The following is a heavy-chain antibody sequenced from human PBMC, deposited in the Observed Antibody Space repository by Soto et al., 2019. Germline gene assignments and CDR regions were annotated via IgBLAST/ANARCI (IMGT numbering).Heavy chain of an antibody. CDR3: ANCGRYYMDV. Sequence: PGGSLRLSCAASGFTFSTSAMSWVRQAPGKGLEWVSTINSAGSTFYADSVKGRFTISRDNSKNTLYLQMNSLRAEDTAVYYCANCGRYYMDVWGKGTTVTVSS. J-gene: IGHJ6*03. CDR2: INSAGST. CDR1: GFTFSTSA. D-gene: IGHD2-15*01. V-gene: IGHV3-23*01.